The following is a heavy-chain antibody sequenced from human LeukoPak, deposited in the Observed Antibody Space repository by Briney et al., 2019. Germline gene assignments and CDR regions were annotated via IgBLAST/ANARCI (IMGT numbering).Heavy chain of an antibody. CDR2: IYYSGST. J-gene: IGHJ4*02. Sequence: SETLSLTCTVSGGSISSSSYYWGWIRQPPGKGLEWIGSIYYSGSTYYNPSLKSRVTISVDTSKNQFSLKLSSVTAADTAVYYCARDPRYSSGWSPATKYYFDYWGQGTLVTVSS. CDR3: ARDPRYSSGWSPATKYYFDY. D-gene: IGHD6-19*01. V-gene: IGHV4-39*07. CDR1: GGSISSSSYY.